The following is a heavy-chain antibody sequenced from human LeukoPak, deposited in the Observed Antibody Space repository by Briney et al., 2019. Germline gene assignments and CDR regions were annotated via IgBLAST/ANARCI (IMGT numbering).Heavy chain of an antibody. CDR3: AREVVSSPSYFDS. J-gene: IGHJ4*02. Sequence: GGSLRLSCATSGFTFSNYWMTWVRQAPGKGLEWVANIKPDESEKYYVGSVKGRFTISRGNSKNTLYLLMNSLIPEDTAVYYCAREVVSSPSYFDSWGQGTLVTVSS. V-gene: IGHV3-7*03. CDR1: GFTFSNYW. CDR2: IKPDESEK. D-gene: IGHD2-15*01.